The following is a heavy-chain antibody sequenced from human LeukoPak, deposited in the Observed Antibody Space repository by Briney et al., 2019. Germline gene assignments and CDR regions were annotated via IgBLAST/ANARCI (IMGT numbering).Heavy chain of an antibody. CDR3: ARASLQESDY. J-gene: IGHJ4*02. CDR2: ISSSSSYI. CDR1: GFTFSDYY. Sequence: GGALRLSCAASGFTFSDYYMSWIRQAPGKGLEGVSSISSSSSYIYYADSVKGRFTISRDNAKNSLYLQMNSLRAEDTAVYYCARASLQESDYWGQGTLVTVSS. V-gene: IGHV3-11*06. D-gene: IGHD5-24*01.